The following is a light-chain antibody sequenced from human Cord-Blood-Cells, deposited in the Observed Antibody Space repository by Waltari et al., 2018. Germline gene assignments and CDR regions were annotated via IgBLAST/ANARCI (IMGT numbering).Light chain of an antibody. CDR3: QQYNSYSET. Sequence: DIQMTQSPSTLSASVGDRVTITCRASQSISSWLAWYQQKPGKAPKLRIYKASSLESGVPSRFSGSGSGTEFTLSISSLQPDDFATYYCQQYNSYSETFGQGTKVEIK. CDR2: KAS. CDR1: QSISSW. J-gene: IGKJ1*01. V-gene: IGKV1-5*03.